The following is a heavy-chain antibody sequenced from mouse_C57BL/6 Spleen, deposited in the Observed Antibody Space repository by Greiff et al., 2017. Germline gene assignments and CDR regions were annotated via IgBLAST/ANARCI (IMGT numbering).Heavy chain of an antibody. D-gene: IGHD2-10*02. Sequence: QVQLQQPGAELVKPGASVKMSCKASGYTFTSYWITWVKQRPGQGLEWIGDIYPGSGSTNYNEKFKIKATLTVDTTSSTAYMQLSSLTSADSAVYCGARCKTSMVSSIDYWGQGTSLTVSS. J-gene: IGHJ2*02. CDR2: IYPGSGST. CDR3: ARCKTSMVSSIDY. V-gene: IGHV1-55*01. CDR1: GYTFTSYW.